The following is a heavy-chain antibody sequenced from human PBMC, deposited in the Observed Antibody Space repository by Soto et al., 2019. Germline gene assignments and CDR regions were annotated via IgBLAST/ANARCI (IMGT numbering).Heavy chain of an antibody. Sequence: SETLSLTCTVSGGSINSYYWTWVRQPPGKGLEWMGYIHYSGSTNYNPSLMSRVTISVDTSKNQFSLKLNSVTAADTAVYYCARRMAAGMYFDYWGQGTLVTVSS. V-gene: IGHV4-59*01. CDR3: ARRMAAGMYFDY. CDR2: IHYSGST. J-gene: IGHJ4*02. CDR1: GGSINSYY. D-gene: IGHD6-13*01.